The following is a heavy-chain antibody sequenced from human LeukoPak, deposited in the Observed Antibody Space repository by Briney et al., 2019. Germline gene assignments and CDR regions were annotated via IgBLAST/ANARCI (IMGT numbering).Heavy chain of an antibody. CDR1: GGSISSYY. J-gene: IGHJ3*02. Sequence: PSETLSLTCTVSGGSISSYYWSWIRQPPGKGLEWIGYIYYSGSTNYDPSLKSRVTISVDTSKNQFSLKLSSVAAADTVVYYCAREGTDDAFDIWGQGTMVTVSS. CDR2: IYYSGST. CDR3: AREGTDDAFDI. V-gene: IGHV4-59*01.